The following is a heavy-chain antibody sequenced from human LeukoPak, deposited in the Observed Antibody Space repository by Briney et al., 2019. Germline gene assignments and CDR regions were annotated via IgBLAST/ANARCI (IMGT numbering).Heavy chain of an antibody. CDR1: GFTFSSYA. D-gene: IGHD2-2*01. J-gene: IGHJ3*02. Sequence: GGSLRLSCAASGFTFSSYAMSWVRQAPGKGLEWVSAISGSGGSTYYADSVKGRFTISRDNSKNTLYLQMNSLRAEDTAVYYCAKDLGDIVVVPAAYDAFDIWGQGTMVTVSS. CDR2: ISGSGGST. V-gene: IGHV3-23*01. CDR3: AKDLGDIVVVPAAYDAFDI.